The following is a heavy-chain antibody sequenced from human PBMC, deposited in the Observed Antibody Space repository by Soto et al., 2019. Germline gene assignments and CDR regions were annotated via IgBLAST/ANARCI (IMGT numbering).Heavy chain of an antibody. J-gene: IGHJ6*02. V-gene: IGHV4-59*01. D-gene: IGHD6-6*01. CDR3: ARESSSPGGMDV. CDR2: IYYSGST. CDR1: GGSISSYY. Sequence: SETLSLTCTGSGGSISSYYWSWIRQPPGKGLEWIGYIYYSGSTNYNPSLKSRATISVDTSKNQFSLKLSSVTAADTAVYYCARESSSPGGMDVWGQGTTVTVS.